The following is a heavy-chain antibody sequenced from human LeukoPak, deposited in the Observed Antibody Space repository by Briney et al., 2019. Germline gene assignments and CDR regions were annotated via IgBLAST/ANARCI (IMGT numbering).Heavy chain of an antibody. V-gene: IGHV4-59*01. CDR3: ASCRAVAGTYYFDY. CDR2: TYYSGST. CDR1: GGSINSYY. J-gene: IGHJ4*02. Sequence: SETLSLTCTVSGGSINSYYWSWLRQPPGKGLERIGYTYYSGSTDYNSSLKSRVTISLDTSRNQFSLKLSSVTAADTAVYYCASCRAVAGTYYFDYWGQGTLVTVSS. D-gene: IGHD6-13*01.